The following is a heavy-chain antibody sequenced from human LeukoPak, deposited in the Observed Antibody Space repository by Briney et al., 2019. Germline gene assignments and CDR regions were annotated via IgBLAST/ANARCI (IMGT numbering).Heavy chain of an antibody. CDR3: ARLRLGYIYYYYYMDV. J-gene: IGHJ6*03. CDR1: GDSISNYY. V-gene: IGHV4-59*01. CDR2: IYYTGTT. D-gene: IGHD5-24*01. Sequence: SETLSLTCTVSGDSISNYYWSWIRQPPGKGLEWIGYIYYTGTTDYSPSLKSRVTISVDTSKNQFSLKVNSVTAADTAVYYCARLRLGYIYYYYYMDVWGKGTTVTVSS.